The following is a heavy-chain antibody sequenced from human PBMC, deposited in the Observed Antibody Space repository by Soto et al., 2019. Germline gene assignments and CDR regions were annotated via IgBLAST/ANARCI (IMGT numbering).Heavy chain of an antibody. CDR1: GFTFSSYA. CDR2: ISSNGGST. J-gene: IGHJ3*02. V-gene: IGHV3-64*01. Sequence: SGGSLRLSCAASGFTFSSYAMHWVRQAPGKGLEYVSAISSNGGSTYYANSVKGRFTISRDNSKNTLYLQMGSLRAEDMAVYYCALMFPDAFDIWGQGTMVTV. CDR3: ALMFPDAFDI. D-gene: IGHD3-10*02.